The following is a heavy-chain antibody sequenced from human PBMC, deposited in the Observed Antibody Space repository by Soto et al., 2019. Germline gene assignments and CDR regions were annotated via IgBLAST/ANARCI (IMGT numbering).Heavy chain of an antibody. CDR1: GFTFSGYA. CDR3: AKPSHEMLTGYSPFDH. D-gene: IGHD3-9*01. Sequence: EVQLLESWGGLVQPGGSLRLSCVASGFTFSGYAMSWVRQAPGKGLQWVSAIRDTGGYTYYADSVKGRFTSSRDNSKSTLSRQMDSLPADDSALYYCAKPSHEMLTGYSPFDHWGQSTLVTVSS. V-gene: IGHV3-23*01. CDR2: IRDTGGYT. J-gene: IGHJ4*02.